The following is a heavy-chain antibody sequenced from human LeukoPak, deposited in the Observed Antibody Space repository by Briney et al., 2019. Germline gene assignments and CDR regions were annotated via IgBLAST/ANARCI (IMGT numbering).Heavy chain of an antibody. CDR2: IYSGGST. CDR1: GFSVSSNY. CDR3: AELGITMIGGV. V-gene: IGHV3-53*01. D-gene: IGHD3-10*02. J-gene: IGHJ6*04. Sequence: GGSLRLSCAASGFSVSSNYMSWVRQAPGKGLEWVSVIYSGGSTYYADSVKGRFTISRDNAKNSLYLQMNSPRAEDTAVYYCAELGITMIGGVWGKGTTVTISS.